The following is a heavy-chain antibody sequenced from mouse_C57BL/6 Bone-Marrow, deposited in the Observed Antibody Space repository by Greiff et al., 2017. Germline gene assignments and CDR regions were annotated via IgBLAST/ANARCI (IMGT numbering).Heavy chain of an antibody. CDR1: GYTFTSYW. Sequence: QVQLQQSGAELVMPGASVKLSCTASGYTFTSYWMHWVKQRPGTGLEWIGEIDPSDSDTYYNQQLQGKSTLTVDKYSITAYMQLSRLTSEDSAVYYCAREEIISVSWFAYWGRGTLVTVSA. CDR2: IDPSDSDT. CDR3: AREEIISVSWFAY. D-gene: IGHD6-2*01. J-gene: IGHJ3*01. V-gene: IGHV1-69*01.